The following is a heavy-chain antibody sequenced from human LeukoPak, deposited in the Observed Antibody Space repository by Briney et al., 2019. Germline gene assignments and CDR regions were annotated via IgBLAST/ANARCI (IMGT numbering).Heavy chain of an antibody. Sequence: PSETLSLTCAVSGPSIPNYYWNWIRQPPGKGLEWIAYISNSGSIDYNPSLRSRVTISLDTSKNQFSLKLTSVTAADTAVYYCARDREYRSSGLVWFDPWGHGILVTVSS. CDR2: ISNSGSI. J-gene: IGHJ5*02. CDR3: ARDREYRSSGLVWFDP. CDR1: GPSIPNYY. D-gene: IGHD6-6*01. V-gene: IGHV4-4*08.